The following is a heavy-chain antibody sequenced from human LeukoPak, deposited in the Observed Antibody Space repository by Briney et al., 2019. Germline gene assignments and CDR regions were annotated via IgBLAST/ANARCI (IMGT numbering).Heavy chain of an antibody. Sequence: SETLSLTCTVSGGSISSGGYYWSWIRQHPGKGLEWIGYIYYSGSTYYNPSLKSRVTISVDTSKNQFSLKLSSVTAADTAVYYCASSREYCSSTSCYLDYFDCWGQGTLVTVSS. CDR3: ASSREYCSSTSCYLDYFDC. D-gene: IGHD2-2*01. CDR1: GGSISSGGYY. V-gene: IGHV4-31*03. J-gene: IGHJ4*02. CDR2: IYYSGST.